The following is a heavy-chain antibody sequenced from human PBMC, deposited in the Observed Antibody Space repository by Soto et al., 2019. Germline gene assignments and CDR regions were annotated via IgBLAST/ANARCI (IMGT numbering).Heavy chain of an antibody. CDR3: AKGGHLSQLEL. CDR2: ITGSGDNK. J-gene: IGHJ2*01. CDR1: GFTFSTYA. Sequence: SLRLSCAASGFTFSTYAMSWVRQAPGKGLEWVSGITGSGDNKYGADSVKGRFTISRDNSNNIHYVQMNSLRPDDTVVYYCAKGGHLSQLELWGRGTLVTVSS. V-gene: IGHV3-23*01.